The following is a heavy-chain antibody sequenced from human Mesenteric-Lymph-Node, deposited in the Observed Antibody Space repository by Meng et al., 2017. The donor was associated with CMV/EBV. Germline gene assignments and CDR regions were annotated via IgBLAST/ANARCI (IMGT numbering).Heavy chain of an antibody. CDR1: GYTFTGYY. D-gene: IGHD5-12*01. Sequence: SGYTFTGYYMPWVRQAPGQGLEWMGRINPNSGGTNYAQKFQGRVIMTRDTSISTAYMELSRLRSDDTAVYYCARDRRVYSAYDREDYWGQGTLVTVSS. J-gene: IGHJ4*02. CDR3: ARDRRVYSAYDREDY. CDR2: INPNSGGT. V-gene: IGHV1-2*06.